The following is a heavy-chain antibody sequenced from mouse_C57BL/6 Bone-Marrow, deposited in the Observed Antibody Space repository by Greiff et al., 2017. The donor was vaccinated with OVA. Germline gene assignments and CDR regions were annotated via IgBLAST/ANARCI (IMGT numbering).Heavy chain of an antibody. V-gene: IGHV1-82*01. CDR3: ARYGYYPYYFDY. CDR1: GYAFSSSW. D-gene: IGHD2-3*01. Sequence: QVQLKESGPELVKPGASVKISCKASGYAFSSSWMNWVKQRPGKGLEWIGRIYPGDGDTNYNGKFKGKATLTADKSSSTAYMQLSSLTSEDSAVYFCARYGYYPYYFDYWGQGTTLTVSS. J-gene: IGHJ2*01. CDR2: IYPGDGDT.